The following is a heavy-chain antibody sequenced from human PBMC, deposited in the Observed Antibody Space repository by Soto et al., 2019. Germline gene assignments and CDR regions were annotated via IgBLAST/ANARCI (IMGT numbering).Heavy chain of an antibody. J-gene: IGHJ5*02. CDR1: GGSVSSGSYY. Sequence: PSETLSLTCTVSGGSVSSGSYYWSWIRQPPGKGLEWIGYIYYSGSTNYNPSLKSRVTISVDTSKNQFSLKLNSVTAADTAMYYCATLPPRIVVRLASFPTWGQGTLVTVSS. CDR3: ATLPPRIVVRLASFPT. V-gene: IGHV4-61*01. CDR2: IYYSGST. D-gene: IGHD2-15*01.